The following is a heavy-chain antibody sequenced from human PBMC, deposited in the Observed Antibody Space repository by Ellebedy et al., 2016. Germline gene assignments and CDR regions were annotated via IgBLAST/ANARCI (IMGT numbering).Heavy chain of an antibody. CDR3: ARDRNGIVGATYFDY. Sequence: SVKVSXKASGGTFSSYAISWVRQAPGQGLEWMGGIIPIFGTANYAQKFQGRVTITADESTSTAYMELSSLRSEDTAVYYCARDRNGIVGATYFDYWGQGTLVTVSS. V-gene: IGHV1-69*13. D-gene: IGHD1-26*01. CDR1: GGTFSSYA. CDR2: IIPIFGTA. J-gene: IGHJ4*02.